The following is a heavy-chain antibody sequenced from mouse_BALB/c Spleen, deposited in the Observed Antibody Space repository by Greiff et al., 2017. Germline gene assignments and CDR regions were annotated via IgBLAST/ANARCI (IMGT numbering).Heavy chain of an antibody. Sequence: VQLQQSGPELEKPGASVKISCKASGYSFTGYNMNWVKQSNGKSLEWIGNIDPYYGGTSYNQKFKGKATMTVDKSSSTAYMELARLTSEDSAIYYCARDITTGGYFDVWGAGTTVTVSS. V-gene: IGHV1S135*01. CDR2: IDPYYGGT. CDR1: GYSFTGYN. CDR3: ARDITTGGYFDV. D-gene: IGHD1-1*01. J-gene: IGHJ1*01.